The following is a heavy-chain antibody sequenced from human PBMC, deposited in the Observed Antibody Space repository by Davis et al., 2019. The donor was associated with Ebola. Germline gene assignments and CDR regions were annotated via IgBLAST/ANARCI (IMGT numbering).Heavy chain of an antibody. CDR2: ISSSSSTI. CDR1: GFTFSSYS. D-gene: IGHD3-22*01. V-gene: IGHV3-48*02. Sequence: GGSLRLSCAASGFTFSSYSMNWARQAPGKGLEWVSYISSSSSTIYYADSVKGRFTISRDNAKNSLYLQMNSLRDEDTAVYYCARDRRVTMIVAQYGMDVWGQGTTVTVSS. J-gene: IGHJ6*02. CDR3: ARDRRVTMIVAQYGMDV.